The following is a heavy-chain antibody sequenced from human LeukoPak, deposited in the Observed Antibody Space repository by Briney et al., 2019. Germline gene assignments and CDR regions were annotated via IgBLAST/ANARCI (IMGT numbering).Heavy chain of an antibody. CDR3: AKDQDPIAVAGTFDY. D-gene: IGHD6-19*01. CDR1: GFTFSSYA. Sequence: GGSLRLSCAASGFTFSSYAMSWVRQAPGKGLEWVSAISGSGGSTYYADSVKGRFTISRDNSKNTLYLQMNSMRAEDTAVYYCAKDQDPIAVAGTFDYWGQGTLVTVSS. V-gene: IGHV3-23*01. CDR2: ISGSGGST. J-gene: IGHJ4*02.